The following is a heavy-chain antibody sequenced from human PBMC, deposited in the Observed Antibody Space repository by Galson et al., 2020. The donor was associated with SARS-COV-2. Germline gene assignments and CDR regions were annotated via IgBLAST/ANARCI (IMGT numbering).Heavy chain of an antibody. J-gene: IGHJ4*02. CDR1: GFTFNNYA. Sequence: GESLKIYCAASGFTFNNYAMSWVRQAPGKGLEWVSSISGSGSNTYYADSVKGRFTMSRDNSKNTLYLQMNSLRTEDTAIYYCAKDGGGWYTSGWYYFDYWGQGTLVTVSS. V-gene: IGHV3-23*01. CDR2: ISGSGSNT. D-gene: IGHD6-19*01. CDR3: AKDGGGWYTSGWYYFDY.